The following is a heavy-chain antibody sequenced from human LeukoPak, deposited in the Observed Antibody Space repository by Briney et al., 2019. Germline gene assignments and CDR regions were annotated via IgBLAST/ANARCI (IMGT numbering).Heavy chain of an antibody. J-gene: IGHJ4*02. CDR2: ISQSGST. Sequence: SGTLSLTWAVSGDSISSRSCGTWVRQPPGRGLEWIVVISQSGSTNYTPSLKRRVIISLDKSKNQFSLKLSSVTAADKAVYYCARVRGGCSRTSCYFENCGQGTLITVSS. CDR1: GDSISSRSC. V-gene: IGHV4-4*02. CDR3: ARVRGGCSRTSCYFEN. D-gene: IGHD2-2*01.